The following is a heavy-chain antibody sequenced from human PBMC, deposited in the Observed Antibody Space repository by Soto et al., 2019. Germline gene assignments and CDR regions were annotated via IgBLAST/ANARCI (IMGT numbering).Heavy chain of an antibody. Sequence: GGSLRLSCAASGFIFSDYYTSWVRQTPGKGLEWISYISTRSTYTNYADSVKGRFTISRDNTKNSLYLQMDSLRVEDTAVYYCARDLAWKRGKVGRYYYGMDVWGQGTTVTVSS. CDR3: ARDLAWKRGKVGRYYYGMDV. CDR1: GFIFSDYY. D-gene: IGHD1-1*01. V-gene: IGHV3-11*06. CDR2: ISTRSTYT. J-gene: IGHJ6*02.